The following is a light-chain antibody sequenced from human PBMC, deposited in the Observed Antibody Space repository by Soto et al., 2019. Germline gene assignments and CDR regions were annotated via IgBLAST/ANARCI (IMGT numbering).Light chain of an antibody. V-gene: IGKV3-20*01. CDR3: QQYSSSRT. CDR1: QAVNTR. Sequence: EIVWTQSPATLSLSPGERATLSCRASQAVNTRLAWYQHRPGQAPRLLIYLASSRATGIPDRFSGSGSGTDFTLTISRLEPEDFAVYYCQQYSSSRTFGQGTKVDI. CDR2: LAS. J-gene: IGKJ1*01.